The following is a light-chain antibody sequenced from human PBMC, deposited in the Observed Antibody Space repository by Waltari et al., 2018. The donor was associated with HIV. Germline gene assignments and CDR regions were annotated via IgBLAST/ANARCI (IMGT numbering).Light chain of an antibody. CDR2: MND. CDR1: GSNLGTYS. J-gene: IGLJ2*01. Sequence: QSVVTQPPSASGTPGQRVTISCSGSGSNLGTYSVNWYQPFPGTAPKLLIYMNDQRPSGVPGRFSGSQSGTSASLAISGLQYDDEADYYCAVWDDSLGGAVFGGGTKLTVL. V-gene: IGLV1-47*01. CDR3: AVWDDSLGGAV.